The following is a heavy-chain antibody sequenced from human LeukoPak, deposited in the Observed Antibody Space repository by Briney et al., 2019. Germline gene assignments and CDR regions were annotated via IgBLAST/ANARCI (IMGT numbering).Heavy chain of an antibody. CDR3: AREERPKLSFDP. D-gene: IGHD1-1*01. CDR1: GGSISSGSYY. CDR2: IYTSGST. J-gene: IGHJ5*02. V-gene: IGHV4-61*02. Sequence: ASQTLSLTCTVSGGSISSGSYYWSWIRQPAGKGLEWIGRIYTSGSTNYNPSLKSRVTISVDTSKNQFSLKLSSVTAADTAVYYSAREERPKLSFDPWGQGTLVTVSS.